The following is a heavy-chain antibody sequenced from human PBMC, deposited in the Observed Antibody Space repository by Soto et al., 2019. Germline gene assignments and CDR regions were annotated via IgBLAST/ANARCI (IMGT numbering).Heavy chain of an antibody. CDR2: ISAGGT. CDR3: AKGTAAPEIR. V-gene: IGHV3-23*01. D-gene: IGHD6-25*01. J-gene: IGHJ4*02. Sequence: EVQLLESGGGLVQPGGSLRLSCAASGFTFTSYAMSWVRQAPGKGLGWVSTISAGGTYYADSVKGRFTISRDNSKNTVFLQMNSLRAEDTAVYYCAKGTAAPEIRWGQGTLVTVSS. CDR1: GFTFTSYA.